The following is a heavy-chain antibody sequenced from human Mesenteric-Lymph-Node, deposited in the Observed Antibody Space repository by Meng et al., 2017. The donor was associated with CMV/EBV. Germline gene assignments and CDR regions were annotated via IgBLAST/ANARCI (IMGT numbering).Heavy chain of an antibody. J-gene: IGHJ4*02. Sequence: LTCAVYGGSFSGYYWSWIRQPPGKGLEWIGESNHSGGTNYNPSLKSRVTISVDTSKNQFSLKLSSVTAADTAVYYCARGGYSGYARWGQGTLVTVSS. D-gene: IGHD5-12*01. CDR3: ARGGYSGYAR. V-gene: IGHV4-34*01. CDR2: SNHSGGT. CDR1: GGSFSGYY.